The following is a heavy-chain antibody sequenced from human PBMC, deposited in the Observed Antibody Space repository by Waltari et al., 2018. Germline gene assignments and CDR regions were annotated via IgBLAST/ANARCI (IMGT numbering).Heavy chain of an antibody. CDR2: ISSSSRTI. V-gene: IGHV3-48*01. D-gene: IGHD6-13*01. Sequence: EVQLVESGGGLVQPGGSLRLSCAASGFTFSSYSMNWVRQAPGKGLEWVSYISSSSRTIYYADSVKGRFTISRDNAKNSLYLQMNSLRAEDTAVYYCAREGPVTAALGYWGQGTLVTVSS. CDR3: AREGPVTAALGY. CDR1: GFTFSSYS. J-gene: IGHJ4*02.